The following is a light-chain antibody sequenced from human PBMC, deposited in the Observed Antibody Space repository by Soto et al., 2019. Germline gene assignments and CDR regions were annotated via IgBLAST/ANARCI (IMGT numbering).Light chain of an antibody. Sequence: EIVVTQSPGTLSLSPGERATLSCRASQSVSSSYLAWYQQKPGQAPRLLIYGASSRATGIPDRFSGSGSGTDFTLTISRLEPEDFAVYYCQQYGSSHFTFGPGTKVDIK. V-gene: IGKV3-20*01. CDR2: GAS. CDR3: QQYGSSHFT. CDR1: QSVSSSY. J-gene: IGKJ3*01.